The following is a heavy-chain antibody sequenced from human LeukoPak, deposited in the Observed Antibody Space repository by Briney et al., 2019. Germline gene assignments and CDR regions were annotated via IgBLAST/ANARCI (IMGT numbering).Heavy chain of an antibody. CDR3: ARGFGFGELFGYYMDV. CDR1: GFTVSSNY. D-gene: IGHD3-10*01. V-gene: IGHV3-11*01. CDR2: ISSSGSTI. J-gene: IGHJ6*03. Sequence: GGSLRLSCAASGFTVSSNYMNWVRQAPGKGLEWVSYISSSGSTIYYADSVKGRFTISRDNAKNSLYLQMNSLRAEDTAVYYCARGFGFGELFGYYMDVWGKGTTVTISS.